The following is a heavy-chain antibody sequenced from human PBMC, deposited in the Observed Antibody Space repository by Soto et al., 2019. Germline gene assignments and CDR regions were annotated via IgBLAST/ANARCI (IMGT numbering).Heavy chain of an antibody. CDR2: IYYSGST. CDR3: ARLFSPDNCFDF. Sequence: SETLSLTCTVSGGSISSSNYYWGWIRQPPGKGLEWIGSIYYSGSTYYNPSLKSRVTISVDTSKNQFSLKLSSVTAADTALYYCARLFSPDNCFDFWGQGTLVTVSS. CDR1: GGSISSSNYY. V-gene: IGHV4-39*01. J-gene: IGHJ4*02.